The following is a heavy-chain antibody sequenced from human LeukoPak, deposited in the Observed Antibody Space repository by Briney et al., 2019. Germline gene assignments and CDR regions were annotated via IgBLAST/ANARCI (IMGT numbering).Heavy chain of an antibody. CDR3: ARGVVAATFYYYMDV. CDR2: FDPEGGET. Sequence: ASVKVSCKVSGHSLNEISMYWVRQAPGKGLECMGLFDPEGGETIYAQRFKGRLTLTGDTSTDTVYMDLGSLTPEDTAVYYCARGVVAATFYYYMDVWGKGTTVTVSS. V-gene: IGHV1-24*01. CDR1: GHSLNEIS. D-gene: IGHD2-15*01. J-gene: IGHJ6*03.